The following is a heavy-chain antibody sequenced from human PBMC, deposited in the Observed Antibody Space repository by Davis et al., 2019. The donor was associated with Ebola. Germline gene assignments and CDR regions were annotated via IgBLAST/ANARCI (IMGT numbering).Heavy chain of an antibody. D-gene: IGHD6-6*01. CDR3: ARHRGSSSASWFDP. CDR2: IYYSGST. CDR1: GGSISRYY. V-gene: IGHV4-59*08. J-gene: IGHJ5*02. Sequence: MPSETLSLTCTVSGGSISRYYWSWIRQPPGKGLEWIGYIYYSGSTNYNPSLKSRVTISVDTSKNQFSLKLSSVTAADTAVYYCARHRGSSSASWFDPWGQGTLVTVSS.